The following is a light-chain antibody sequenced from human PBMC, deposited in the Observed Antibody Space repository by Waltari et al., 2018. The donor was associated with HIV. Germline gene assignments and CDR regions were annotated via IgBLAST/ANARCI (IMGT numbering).Light chain of an antibody. CDR1: KIGSKS. CDR3: QVWDSSSDHVV. CDR2: DGS. V-gene: IGLV3-21*02. Sequence: SYVLTQPPSVSVAPGLTARITCGGNKIGSKSVHWYQQQTGQAPVLVVYDGSDRPSGIPERFSGSNSGNTATLTISRVEAGDEADYYCQVWDSSSDHVVFGGGTKLTVL. J-gene: IGLJ2*01.